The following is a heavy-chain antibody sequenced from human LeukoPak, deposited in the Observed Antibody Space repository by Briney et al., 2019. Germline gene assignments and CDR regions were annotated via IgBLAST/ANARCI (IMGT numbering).Heavy chain of an antibody. CDR2: IDRDGSRI. CDR1: GFTFSSYW. D-gene: IGHD5-12*01. J-gene: IGHJ4*02. Sequence: GGSLRLSCAVSGFTFSSYWMHWVRQAPGKGLVWVSRIDRDGSRINYADSVKGRFTISRDNGKNTLFLQMNSLRAEDAAVYYCVRGNDYRGPPYWGQGTLVTVSS. V-gene: IGHV3-74*01. CDR3: VRGNDYRGPPY.